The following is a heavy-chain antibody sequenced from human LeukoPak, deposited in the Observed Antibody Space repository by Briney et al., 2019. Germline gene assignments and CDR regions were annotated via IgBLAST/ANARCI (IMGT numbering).Heavy chain of an antibody. CDR1: GGSISSGGYY. J-gene: IGHJ6*02. CDR2: IYYSGST. Sequence: SQTLSLTCTVSGGSISSGGYYWSWIRQHPGKGLEWIGYIYYSGSTYYNPSLKSRVTISVDTSKNQFSLKLSSVTAADTAVYYCARATTVDTAMDGSLGYYYYGMDVWGQGTTVTVSS. V-gene: IGHV4-31*03. CDR3: ARATTVDTAMDGSLGYYYYGMDV. D-gene: IGHD5-18*01.